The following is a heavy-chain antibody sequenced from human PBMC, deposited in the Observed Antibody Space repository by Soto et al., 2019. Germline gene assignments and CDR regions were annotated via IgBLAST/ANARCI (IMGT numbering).Heavy chain of an antibody. J-gene: IGHJ4*02. CDR1: GYTFTGYF. D-gene: IGHD3-10*01. V-gene: IGHV1-2*02. Sequence: ASVKVSCKASGYTFTGYFMHWVRQAPGQGLEWMGWINPYSGGADYAQSFQGRVTMTRDKSISTVYMELSRLRFDDTAVYYCAIVIRGAYYNSPLDSWGQGTVVTVSS. CDR3: AIVIRGAYYNSPLDS. CDR2: INPYSGGA.